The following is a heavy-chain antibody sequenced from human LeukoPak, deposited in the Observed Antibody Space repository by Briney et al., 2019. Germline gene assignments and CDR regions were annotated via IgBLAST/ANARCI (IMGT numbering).Heavy chain of an antibody. CDR3: AKEKWSGSPFDY. V-gene: IGHV3-43*02. J-gene: IGHJ4*02. CDR1: GFSFDDYA. Sequence: PAGSLRLSCAASGFSFDDYAIHWVRQAPGKGLDWVSLISGDGGSRYYADSVKGRFTISRDNNRSSLYLLMNSLRSEDTALYYCAKEKWSGSPFDYWGQGTLVTVSS. D-gene: IGHD1-26*01. CDR2: ISGDGGSR.